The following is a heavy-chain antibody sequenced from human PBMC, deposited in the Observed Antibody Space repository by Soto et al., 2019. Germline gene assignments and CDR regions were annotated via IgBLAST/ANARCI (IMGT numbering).Heavy chain of an antibody. J-gene: IGHJ6*02. CDR2: IYSGGGT. CDR3: TGDSSSSPYYYGMDV. CDR1: GFTVSSNY. V-gene: IGHV3-53*01. Sequence: EVQLVESGGGLIQPGGSLRLSCAASGFTVSSNYMSWVRQTPGKGLEWVSVIYSGGGTYYADSVKGRFTISRDNSKNTLYLQMISLRAEDTAVYYCTGDSSSSPYYYGMDVWGQGTTVSVSS. D-gene: IGHD6-6*01.